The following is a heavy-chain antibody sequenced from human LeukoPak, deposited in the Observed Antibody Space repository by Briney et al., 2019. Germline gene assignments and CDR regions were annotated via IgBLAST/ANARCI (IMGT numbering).Heavy chain of an antibody. CDR3: ARDTRPGYSGYATIHNWFDP. CDR1: GGSIRTYY. J-gene: IGHJ5*02. D-gene: IGHD5-12*01. V-gene: IGHV4-59*01. CDR2: IYYIGST. Sequence: PSETLSLTCTVSGGSIRTYYWSWIRQPPGKGLEWIGSIYYIGSTNYNPSLKSRVTMSIDTSKSQFSLKLSSVTAADTAVYYCARDTRPGYSGYATIHNWFDPWGQGTLVTVSS.